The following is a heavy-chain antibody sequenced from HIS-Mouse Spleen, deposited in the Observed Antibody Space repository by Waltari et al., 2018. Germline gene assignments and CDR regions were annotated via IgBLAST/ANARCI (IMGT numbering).Heavy chain of an antibody. J-gene: IGHJ3*02. D-gene: IGHD2-21*02. Sequence: QVQLVESGGGVVQPGRSLRLSCAASGFTFSSYGMHWVRQAPGKGLEWVAVISYDGSNKYYADSVKGRFTISRDNSKNTLYLQMNSLRAEDTAVYYCAKSPYCGGDCYSGAFDIWGQGTMVTVSS. CDR1: GFTFSSYG. V-gene: IGHV3-30*18. CDR3: AKSPYCGGDCYSGAFDI. CDR2: ISYDGSNK.